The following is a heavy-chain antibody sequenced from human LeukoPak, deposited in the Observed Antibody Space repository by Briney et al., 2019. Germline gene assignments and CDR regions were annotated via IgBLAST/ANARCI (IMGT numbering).Heavy chain of an antibody. Sequence: ASVKISCKASGYTFTSYDINWVRQATGQGLEWMGWMNPNSGNTGYAQKFQGRVTMTRSTSISTAYMELSSLTSEDTAVYYCARSFVGARKTDDHWGQGTLVTVSS. CDR3: ARSFVGARKTDDH. J-gene: IGHJ4*02. CDR1: GYTFTSYD. V-gene: IGHV1-8*01. CDR2: MNPNSGNT. D-gene: IGHD1-26*01.